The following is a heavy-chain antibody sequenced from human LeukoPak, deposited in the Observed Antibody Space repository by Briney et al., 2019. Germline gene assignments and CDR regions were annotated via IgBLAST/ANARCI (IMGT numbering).Heavy chain of an antibody. J-gene: IGHJ4*02. V-gene: IGHV4-39*01. Sequence: SETLSLTCTVSGGSISSSSYYWGWIRQPPGKGLEGSGSIYYSGSTYYNPSLQIRVTVSVDTSKNQFSLNLSSVTAADTAVYYCARQLGYCSSTSCYADKVDYWGQGTLVTVSS. CDR1: GGSISSSSYY. CDR2: IYYSGST. D-gene: IGHD2-2*01. CDR3: ARQLGYCSSTSCYADKVDY.